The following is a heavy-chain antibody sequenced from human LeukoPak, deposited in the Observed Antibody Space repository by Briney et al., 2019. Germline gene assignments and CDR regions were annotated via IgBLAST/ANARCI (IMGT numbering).Heavy chain of an antibody. D-gene: IGHD2-21*01. J-gene: IGHJ5*02. Sequence: KPSETLSLTCTVSGDSINTYSWHWIRQPPGKGLEWIGHIYYSGSTNYNPSLRSRVTMSVDTSKSHFSLRLTSVTAADTAVYYCARRRQTGGDNGLHNWFDPWGQGILVTVSS. CDR3: ARRRQTGGDNGLHNWFDP. CDR1: GDSINTYS. V-gene: IGHV4-59*08. CDR2: IYYSGST.